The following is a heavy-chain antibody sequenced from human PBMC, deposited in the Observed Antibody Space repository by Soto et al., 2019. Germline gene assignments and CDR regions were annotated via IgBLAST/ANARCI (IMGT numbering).Heavy chain of an antibody. CDR2: TYYRSKWYY. V-gene: IGHV6-1*01. CDR3: ARAVQHWNPVGNWFDP. D-gene: IGHD1-1*01. CDR1: GDSVSSNSAG. Sequence: SQTLSLTCAITGDSVSSNSAGWSWVRQSPSRGLEWLGRTYYRSKWYYEYAVSVRGRITINPDTSKNQFSLQLNSVTPEDTAVYYCARAVQHWNPVGNWFDPWGQGTLVTVSS. J-gene: IGHJ5*02.